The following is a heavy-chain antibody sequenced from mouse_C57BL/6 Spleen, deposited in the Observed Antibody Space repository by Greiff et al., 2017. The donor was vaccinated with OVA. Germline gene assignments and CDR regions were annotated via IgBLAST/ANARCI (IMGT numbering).Heavy chain of an antibody. CDR2: ISSGGSYT. V-gene: IGHV5-6*01. CDR3: ASLLGHPDPFDY. D-gene: IGHD4-1*01. CDR1: GFTFSSYG. J-gene: IGHJ2*01. Sequence: EVKLMESGGDLVKPGGFLKLSCAASGFTFSSYGMSWVRQTPDKRLEWVATISSGGSYTYYPDSVKGRFTISRDNAKNTLYLQMSSLKSEDTAMYYCASLLGHPDPFDYWGQGTTLTVSS.